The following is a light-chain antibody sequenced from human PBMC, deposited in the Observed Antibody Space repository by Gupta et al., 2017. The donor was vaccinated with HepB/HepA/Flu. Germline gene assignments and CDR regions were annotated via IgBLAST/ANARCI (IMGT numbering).Light chain of an antibody. V-gene: IGKV1-5*03. CDR2: KAS. CDR1: QSISSW. CDR3: QQDNSYPWT. Sequence: DIQMTQSPSPVSASIGDRVPINGRATQSISSWKARYQQNPGKAPKLMIYKASSLESGVPSRFSGSESGTEFTLTISSPRPDDFATYYCQQDNSYPWTFGQGTKVEIK. J-gene: IGKJ1*01.